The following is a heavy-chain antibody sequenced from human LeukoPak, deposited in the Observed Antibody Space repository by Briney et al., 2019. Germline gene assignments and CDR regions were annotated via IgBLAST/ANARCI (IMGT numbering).Heavy chain of an antibody. CDR2: IYYSGST. V-gene: IGHV4-39*07. D-gene: IGHD6-13*01. CDR1: GGSISSSSYY. CDR3: ARVYSSSWYYTGNWFDP. Sequence: SETLSLTCTVSGGSISSSSYYWGWIRQPPGKGLEWIGSIYYSGSTYYNPSLKSRVTISVDTSKNQFSLKLSSVTAADTAVYYCARVYSSSWYYTGNWFDPWGPGTLVTVSS. J-gene: IGHJ5*02.